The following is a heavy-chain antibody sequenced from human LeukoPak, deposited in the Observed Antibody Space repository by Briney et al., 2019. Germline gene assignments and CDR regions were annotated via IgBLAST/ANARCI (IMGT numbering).Heavy chain of an antibody. CDR2: ISDSGVNQ. CDR1: GFTFSDNV. J-gene: IGHJ6*02. V-gene: IGHV3-30-3*01. D-gene: IGHD1-14*01. Sequence: GGSLRLSCTASGFTFSDNVMHWVRQTPAKGLEWVAVISDSGVNQCYADSVKGRFTISRDNSKNTLYLQMNSLRAEDTAVYYCARDYLIAATGTYGMDVWGQGTTVTVSS. CDR3: ARDYLIAATGTYGMDV.